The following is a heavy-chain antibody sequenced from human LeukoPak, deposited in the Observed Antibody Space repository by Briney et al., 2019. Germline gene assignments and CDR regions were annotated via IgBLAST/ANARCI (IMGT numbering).Heavy chain of an antibody. CDR2: IYSGGST. D-gene: IGHD6-19*01. V-gene: IGHV3-66*01. Sequence: GGSLRLSCAASGFTVSSNYMSWVRQAPGKGLEWVSVIYSGGSTYYADSVKGRFAISRDNSKNTLYLQMNSLRAEDTAVYYCAREDGSGWRNYYYGMDVWGQGTTVTVSS. CDR3: AREDGSGWRNYYYGMDV. J-gene: IGHJ6*02. CDR1: GFTVSSNY.